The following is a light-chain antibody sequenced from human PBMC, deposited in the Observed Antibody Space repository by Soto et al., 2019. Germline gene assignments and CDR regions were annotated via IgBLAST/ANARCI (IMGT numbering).Light chain of an antibody. CDR3: SSYTSSSTYV. V-gene: IGLV2-18*02. Sequence: QSALTQPPSVSGSPGQSVTISCTGTSSDVGSYNRVSWYQQSPGTAPKLMIYELSNRPSGVPDRFSGSKSGNTASLTISGLQAEDEADYYCSSYTSSSTYVFGTGTQLTVL. CDR2: ELS. J-gene: IGLJ1*01. CDR1: SSDVGSYNR.